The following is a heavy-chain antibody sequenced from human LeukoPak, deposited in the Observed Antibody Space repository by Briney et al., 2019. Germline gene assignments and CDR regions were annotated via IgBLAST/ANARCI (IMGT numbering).Heavy chain of an antibody. V-gene: IGHV4-4*09. CDR2: IYTSGIT. CDR3: AGARGGSGNFDY. J-gene: IGHJ4*02. D-gene: IGHD3-16*01. Sequence: SETLSLTCTVSGGSISSYYWTWIRQPPGEGLEWIGYIYTSGITNYDPSLKSRVSISLDTSKNQFSLRLNSVPAADTAVYYCAGARGGSGNFDYWGQGTLVAVSS. CDR1: GGSISSYY.